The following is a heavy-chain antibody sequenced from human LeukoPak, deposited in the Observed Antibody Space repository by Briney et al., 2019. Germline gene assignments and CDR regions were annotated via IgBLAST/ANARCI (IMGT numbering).Heavy chain of an antibody. CDR1: GYTFTSYD. D-gene: IGHD2-15*01. Sequence: ASVKVSCKASGYTFTSYDINWVRQAPGQGLEWMGIINPSGGSTSYAQKFQGRVTMTRDMSTSTVYMELSSLKSEDTAVYYCARQGGDIVVVVAATHNWFDPWGQGTLVTVSS. CDR3: ARQGGDIVVVVAATHNWFDP. CDR2: INPSGGST. V-gene: IGHV1-46*01. J-gene: IGHJ5*02.